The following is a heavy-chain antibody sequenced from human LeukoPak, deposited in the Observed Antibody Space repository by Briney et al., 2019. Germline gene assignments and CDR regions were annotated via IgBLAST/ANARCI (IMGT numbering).Heavy chain of an antibody. J-gene: IGHJ6*03. CDR2: INPNSSGT. CDR1: GYTFTGYY. Sequence: GASVKVSCKASGYTFTGYYMHWVRQAPGQGLEWMGWINPNSSGTNYAQKFQGRVTMTRDTSISTAYMELSRLRSDDTAVYYCASKGQDYYYYYMDVWGKGTTVTVSS. V-gene: IGHV1-2*02. CDR3: ASKGQDYYYYYMDV.